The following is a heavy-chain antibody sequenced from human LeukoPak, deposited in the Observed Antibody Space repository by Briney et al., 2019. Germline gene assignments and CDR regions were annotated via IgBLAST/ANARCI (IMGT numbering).Heavy chain of an antibody. J-gene: IGHJ4*02. CDR1: GFTFSSYA. V-gene: IGHV3-21*01. CDR2: ISSSSDHI. Sequence: GGSLRLSCAASGFTFSSYAMNWVRQAPGKGLEWVSSISSSSDHIAYADSVKGRFTISRDNAKNALYLQVNSLRAEDTAVYYCARGVVPAAFDYWGQGTLVTVSS. D-gene: IGHD2-2*01. CDR3: ARGVVPAAFDY.